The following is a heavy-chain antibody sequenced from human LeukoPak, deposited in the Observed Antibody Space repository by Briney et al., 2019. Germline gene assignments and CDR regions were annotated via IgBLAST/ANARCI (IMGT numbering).Heavy chain of an antibody. J-gene: IGHJ4*02. CDR2: INPSGGST. CDR3: ARGTPSYYYDSSGYFDY. V-gene: IGHV1-46*01. Sequence: ASVKVSCKASGYTFTSYYMHWVRQASVQGLEWMGIINPSGGSTGYAQKFQGRVTMTRDTSTSTVYMELSSLRSEDTAVYYCARGTPSYYYDSSGYFDYWGQGTLVTVSS. D-gene: IGHD3-22*01. CDR1: GYTFTSYY.